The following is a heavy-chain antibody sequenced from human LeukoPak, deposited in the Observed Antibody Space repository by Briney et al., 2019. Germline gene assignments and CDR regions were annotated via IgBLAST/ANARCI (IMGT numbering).Heavy chain of an antibody. D-gene: IGHD6-19*01. V-gene: IGHV3-9*01. CDR1: GFTFDDYA. CDR3: AKDMWQWLVQRAFDI. Sequence: QSGRSLRLSWAASGFTFDDYAMHWVRQAPGEGLEWVSGISWNSGSIGYADSVKGRFTISRDNAKNSLYLQMNSLRAEDTALYYCAKDMWQWLVQRAFDIRGQGTMVTVSS. J-gene: IGHJ3*02. CDR2: ISWNSGSI.